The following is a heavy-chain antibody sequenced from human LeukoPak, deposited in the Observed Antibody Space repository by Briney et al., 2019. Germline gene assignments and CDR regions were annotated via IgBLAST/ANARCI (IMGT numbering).Heavy chain of an antibody. J-gene: IGHJ3*02. Sequence: TGGSLRLSCAASGFTITAYAMSWVRQSPGKGLEWVSGIGITSEYMHYADSVKGRFTISRDNSKNTVYLEMSSLRAEDAAVYYCAKDPNGDYVGAFDTWGQGTMVIVSS. CDR2: IGITSEYM. CDR3: AKDPNGDYVGAFDT. V-gene: IGHV3-23*01. CDR1: GFTITAYA. D-gene: IGHD4-17*01.